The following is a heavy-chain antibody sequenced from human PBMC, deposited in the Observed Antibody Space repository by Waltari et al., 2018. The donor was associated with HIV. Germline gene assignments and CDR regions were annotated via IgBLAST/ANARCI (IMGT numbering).Heavy chain of an antibody. CDR1: GFPFSSYG. J-gene: IGHJ6*02. Sequence: QVQLVESGGGVVQPGRSLRLSCAASGFPFSSYGMPWVRQGPGKGLEWVAVISYDGSNKYYADSVKGRFTISRDNSKNTLYLQMNSLRAEDTAVYYCAKDIKNYYYYGMDVWGQGTTVTVSS. CDR2: ISYDGSNK. CDR3: AKDIKNYYYYGMDV. V-gene: IGHV3-30*18. D-gene: IGHD1-20*01.